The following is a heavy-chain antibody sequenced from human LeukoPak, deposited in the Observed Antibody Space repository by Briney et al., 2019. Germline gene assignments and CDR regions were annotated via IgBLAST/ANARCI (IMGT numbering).Heavy chain of an antibody. CDR3: AKDRSSSWYEGPFNGMDV. CDR2: ISYDGSNK. CDR1: GFIFNSYW. V-gene: IGHV3-30*18. Sequence: GGSLRLSCAASGFIFNSYWMTWVRQAPGKGLEWVAVISYDGSNKYYADSVKGRFTISRDNSKNTLYLQMNSLRAEDTAVYYCAKDRSSSWYEGPFNGMDVWGQGTTVTVSS. D-gene: IGHD6-13*01. J-gene: IGHJ6*02.